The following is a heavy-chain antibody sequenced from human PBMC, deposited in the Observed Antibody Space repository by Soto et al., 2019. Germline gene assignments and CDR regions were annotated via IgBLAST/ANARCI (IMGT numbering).Heavy chain of an antibody. CDR3: ASDFWSGYSHPHFEY. Sequence: PGESLRLSCAASGFTFSSYAMSWVRQAPGKGLEWVSAISGSGGSTYYADSVKGRFTISRDNSKNTLYLQMNSLRSEDTAVYYCASDFWSGYSHPHFEYWGHGTLVTVSS. V-gene: IGHV3-23*01. CDR2: ISGSGGST. J-gene: IGHJ4*01. D-gene: IGHD3-3*01. CDR1: GFTFSSYA.